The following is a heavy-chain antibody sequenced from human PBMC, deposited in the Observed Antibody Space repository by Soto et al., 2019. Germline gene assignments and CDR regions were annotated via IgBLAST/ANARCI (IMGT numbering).Heavy chain of an antibody. CDR1: GYIFTNYY. D-gene: IGHD2-21*01. Sequence: QVRLVQSGAEVKKPGASLKVSCKEYGYIFTNYYIHWVRQPPGQGLEWMAIINPNVGSTNCAQEFQCRITWTRYTSTSTVYMDLSSLTSEDTAVYYCARGLYSGDKWGQGTLVTVSS. V-gene: IGHV1-46*01. J-gene: IGHJ4*02. CDR2: INPNVGST. CDR3: ARGLYSGDK.